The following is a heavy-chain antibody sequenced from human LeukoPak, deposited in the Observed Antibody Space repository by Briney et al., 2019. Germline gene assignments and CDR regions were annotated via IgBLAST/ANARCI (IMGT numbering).Heavy chain of an antibody. CDR1: GFTFSSYA. V-gene: IGHV3-30-3*01. CDR3: ASSNRWELRHY. CDR2: ISYDGSNK. D-gene: IGHD1-26*01. J-gene: IGHJ4*02. Sequence: GGSLRLSCAASGFTFSSYAMHWVRQAPGKGLEWVAVISYDGSNKYYADSVKGRFTISRDNSKNTLYLQMNSLRAEDTAVYYCASSNRWELRHYWGQGTLVTVSS.